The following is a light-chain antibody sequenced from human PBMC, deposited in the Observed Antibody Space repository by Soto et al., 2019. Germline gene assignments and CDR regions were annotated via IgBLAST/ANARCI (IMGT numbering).Light chain of an antibody. CDR2: DAS. CDR3: QQRSNGPPLYT. CDR1: QSVSSY. Sequence: EIVLTQSPATLSLSPGERATLSCRASQSVSSYLAWYQQKPGQAPRLLIYDASNRATGIPARFSGSGSGTDFTLTISSLEPEDCAVYYCQQRSNGPPLYTFGPGTKVDIK. J-gene: IGKJ3*01. V-gene: IGKV3-11*01.